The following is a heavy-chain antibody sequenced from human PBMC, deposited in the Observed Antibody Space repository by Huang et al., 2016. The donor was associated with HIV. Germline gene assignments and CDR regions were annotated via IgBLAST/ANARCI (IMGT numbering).Heavy chain of an antibody. CDR1: GFTFSSYG. Sequence: QVQLVESGGGVVQPGRSLRISCAASGFTFSSYGMHWVRQAPGKGLEWVAVISYDAKTKYYADSVKGRFSIYRDNSKTTVYLQLNSLRVEDTAVYYCAKGGSAAAVLDFWGQGTLVTVSS. V-gene: IGHV3-30*18. D-gene: IGHD6-13*01. J-gene: IGHJ4*02. CDR2: ISYDAKTK. CDR3: AKGGSAAAVLDF.